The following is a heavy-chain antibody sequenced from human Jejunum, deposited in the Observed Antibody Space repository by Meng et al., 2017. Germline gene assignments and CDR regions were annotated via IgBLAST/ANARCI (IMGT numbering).Heavy chain of an antibody. D-gene: IGHD3-3*01. CDR3: ASGGVFGVVGLFGSLDP. CDR2: YNSGST. V-gene: IGHV4-59*01. CDR1: GDSISNFY. J-gene: IGHJ5*02. Sequence: SETLSLTCTVSGDSISNFYWTWIRQPPGKGLEWIGFYNSGSTKYNPSLKSRVTISVDMSRNQFSLKVISVTSADTAVYYCASGGVFGVVGLFGSLDPWGQGTLVTVSS.